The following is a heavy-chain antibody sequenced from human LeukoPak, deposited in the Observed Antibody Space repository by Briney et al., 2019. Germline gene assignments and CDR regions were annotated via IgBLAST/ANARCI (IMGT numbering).Heavy chain of an antibody. V-gene: IGHV4-39*07. CDR3: ARDGGYDSSGTGDL. CDR1: GGSISSSSYY. Sequence: PSETLSLTCTVSGGSISSSSYYWGWIRQPPGKGLEWIGSIYYSGSTYYNPSLKSRVTISVDTSKNQFSLKLSSVTAADTAVYYCARDGGYDSSGTGDLWGRGTLVTVSS. CDR2: IYYSGST. J-gene: IGHJ2*01. D-gene: IGHD3-22*01.